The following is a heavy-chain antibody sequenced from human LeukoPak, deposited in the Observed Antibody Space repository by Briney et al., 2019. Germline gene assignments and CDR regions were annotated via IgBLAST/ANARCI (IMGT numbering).Heavy chain of an antibody. J-gene: IGHJ4*02. CDR1: GFTFSKSW. CDR3: ARDTVGVLDY. CDR2: IKEDAGTK. D-gene: IGHD2-21*01. V-gene: IGHV3-7*01. Sequence: PGGSLRLSSAASGFTFSKSWMAWVRQVPGKGLEWVANIKEDAGTKHYAGSVEGRFTISRDNAKNLVYLQMNSLRADDKAIYHCARDTVGVLDYWGQGALVTVSS.